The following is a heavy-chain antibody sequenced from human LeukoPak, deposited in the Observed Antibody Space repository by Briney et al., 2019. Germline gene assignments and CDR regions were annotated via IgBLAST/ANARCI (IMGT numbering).Heavy chain of an antibody. D-gene: IGHD3-3*01. J-gene: IGHJ5*02. CDR2: ISAYNGNT. V-gene: IGHV1-18*01. Sequence: ASVKVSCKASGYTFTSYGISWVRQAPGQGLEWMGWISAYNGNTNYAQKLQGRVTMTTDTSTSTAYMELWSLRSDDTAVYYCARVGIQYYDFWSGYHWFDPWGQGTLVTVSS. CDR3: ARVGIQYYDFWSGYHWFDP. CDR1: GYTFTSYG.